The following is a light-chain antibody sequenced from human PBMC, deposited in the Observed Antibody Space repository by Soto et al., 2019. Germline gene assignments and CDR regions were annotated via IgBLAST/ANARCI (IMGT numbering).Light chain of an antibody. V-gene: IGLV2-14*01. CDR2: DVI. Sequence: QSVLTQPASVSGSPGQSITISCTGTSSDVGGYNYVSWYQQHLGKAPKLLIYDVINRPSGVSNRFSGSKSGNTASLTISGLQAEDEADYYCSSYTSXGNYVFGTGTKVTVL. CDR3: SSYTSXGNYV. J-gene: IGLJ1*01. CDR1: SSDVGGYNY.